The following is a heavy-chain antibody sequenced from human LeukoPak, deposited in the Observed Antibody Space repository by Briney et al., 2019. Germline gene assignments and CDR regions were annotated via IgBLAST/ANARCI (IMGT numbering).Heavy chain of an antibody. Sequence: SQTLSLTCTVSGGSIKSVLHSWNWIRQPAGKGLEWIGRFFGSGSTNYNPSLESRVTISVDTAKNQFFLNLTSVTAADTAVYYCATRQLHMTADSQVDYWGEGTLVTVSS. J-gene: IGHJ4*02. CDR2: FFGSGST. CDR1: GGSIKSVLHS. D-gene: IGHD5-24*01. V-gene: IGHV4-61*02. CDR3: ATRQLHMTADSQVDY.